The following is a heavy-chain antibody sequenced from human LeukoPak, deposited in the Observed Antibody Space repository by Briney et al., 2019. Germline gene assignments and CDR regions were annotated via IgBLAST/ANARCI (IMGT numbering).Heavy chain of an antibody. Sequence: PGGSLRLSCAASGFTFSNYGMNWVRQAPGKGLEWISYISSSSSLIYYADSVKGRFTISRDNAKNSLYLQMNNLRAEDTAVYYCARDPTLRAYPYYFDCWGQGSLVTVSS. D-gene: IGHD5-24*01. CDR3: ARDPTLRAYPYYFDC. CDR2: ISSSSSLI. CDR1: GFTFSNYG. J-gene: IGHJ4*02. V-gene: IGHV3-48*04.